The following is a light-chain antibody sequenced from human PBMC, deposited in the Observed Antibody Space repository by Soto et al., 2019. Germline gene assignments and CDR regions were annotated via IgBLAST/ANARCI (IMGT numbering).Light chain of an antibody. V-gene: IGKV1-5*01. CDR2: DAS. J-gene: IGKJ1*01. Sequence: DIQMTQSPSTLSASVGDGVTLTCRASQIIDKWLAWYQQKPGKAPKALIYDASTLEGGVPSRFSGSGSGAEFTLTISNLQPDDFGTYYCQQYRFYPWTFGQGTKVEI. CDR1: QIIDKW. CDR3: QQYRFYPWT.